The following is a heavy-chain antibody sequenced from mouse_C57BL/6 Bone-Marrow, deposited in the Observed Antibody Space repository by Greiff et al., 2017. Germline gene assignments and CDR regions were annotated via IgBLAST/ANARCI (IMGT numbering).Heavy chain of an antibody. J-gene: IGHJ3*01. Sequence: VQLQQSGAELVRPGTSVKVSCKASGYAFTNYLIEWVKQRPGQGLEWIGVINPGSGGTNYNEKFQGKATLTADQSSSPAYMQLSSLTSEDSAVYFCARGYSGLFAYWGQGTLVTVSA. CDR3: ARGYSGLFAY. CDR1: GYAFTNYL. D-gene: IGHD2-3*01. V-gene: IGHV1-54*01. CDR2: INPGSGGT.